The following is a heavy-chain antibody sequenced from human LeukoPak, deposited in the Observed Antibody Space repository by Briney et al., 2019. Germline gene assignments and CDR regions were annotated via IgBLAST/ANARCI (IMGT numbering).Heavy chain of an antibody. CDR1: GYTFTGYY. D-gene: IGHD2-2*02. CDR2: INPNSGGT. CDR3: ARMGVPAAILPYNWFDP. V-gene: IGHV1-2*02. Sequence: GASVKVSCKASGYTFTGYYMHWVRQAPGQGLEWMGWINPNSGGTNYAQKFQGRVTMTRDTSISTAYMELSRLRSDDTAVYYCARMGVPAAILPYNWFDPWGQGTLVTVSS. J-gene: IGHJ5*02.